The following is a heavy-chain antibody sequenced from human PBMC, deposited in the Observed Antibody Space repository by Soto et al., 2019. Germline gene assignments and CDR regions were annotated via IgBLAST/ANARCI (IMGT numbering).Heavy chain of an antibody. D-gene: IGHD4-17*01. CDR1: GGSISSGGYY. V-gene: IGHV4-31*03. J-gene: IGHJ5*02. CDR2: IYYSGST. Sequence: QVQLQESGPGLVKPSQTLSLTCTVSGGSISSGGYYWSWIRQHPGKGMEWIGYIYYSGSTHYNPSLTSRVTISVDTSKNQFSLKLSSVTAADTAVYYCARALTTVTVFDPWGQGTLVTVSS. CDR3: ARALTTVTVFDP.